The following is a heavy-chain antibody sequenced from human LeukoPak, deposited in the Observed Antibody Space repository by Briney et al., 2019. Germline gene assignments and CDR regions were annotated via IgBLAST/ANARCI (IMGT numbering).Heavy chain of an antibody. J-gene: IGHJ5*02. D-gene: IGHD5-24*01. CDR2: ISYDGSNK. CDR3: ARGRGGWFDP. V-gene: IGHV3-30-3*01. Sequence: GRSLRLSCAASGFTFSSYAMHWVRRAPGKGLEWVAVISYDGSNKYYADSVKGRFTISRDNSKNTLYLQMNSLRAEDTAVYYCARGRGGWFDPWGQGTLVTVS. CDR1: GFTFSSYA.